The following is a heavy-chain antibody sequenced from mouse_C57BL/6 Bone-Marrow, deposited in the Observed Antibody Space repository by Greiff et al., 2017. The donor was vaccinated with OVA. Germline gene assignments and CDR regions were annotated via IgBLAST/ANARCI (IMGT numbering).Heavy chain of an antibody. Sequence: VQLQQSVAELVRPGASVKLSCTASGFNIKNTYMHWVKQRPEQGLEWIGRIDPATGNTKSAPKIQGKATITADTSSNTAYLQLSSLTSEDTAIYYCARDGSSLCYAMDYWGQGTSVTVSS. D-gene: IGHD1-1*01. J-gene: IGHJ4*01. V-gene: IGHV14-3*01. CDR2: IDPATGNT. CDR1: GFNIKNTY. CDR3: ARDGSSLCYAMDY.